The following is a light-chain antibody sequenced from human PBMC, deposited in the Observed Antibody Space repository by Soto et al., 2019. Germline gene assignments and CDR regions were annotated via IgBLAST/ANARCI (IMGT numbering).Light chain of an antibody. CDR2: DVS. J-gene: IGLJ2*01. V-gene: IGLV2-14*01. CDR3: SSYTSSSTV. CDR1: SSDVGGYNY. Sequence: QSVLTQPASVSGSPGQSITISCTGTSSDVGGYNYVSWYQQHPGKAPKLMIYDVSNRPSGVSNRFSGSKSGNTASLTISGLQAEDEADYYCSSYTSSSTVFGGATKVTVL.